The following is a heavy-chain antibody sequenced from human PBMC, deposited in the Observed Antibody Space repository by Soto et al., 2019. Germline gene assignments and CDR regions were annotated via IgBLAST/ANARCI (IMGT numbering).Heavy chain of an antibody. J-gene: IGHJ6*02. CDR3: ARGVACGGGPGQFFERCYYYYNGMDV. Sequence: LSLTCTVSGGSISSGGYYWSWIRQHPGKGLEWIGYIYYSGSTYYNPSLKSRVTISVDTSRNQFSLKLSSVTAADTAVYYCARGVACGGGPGQFFERCYYYYNGMDVWDQGTTVAVSS. V-gene: IGHV4-31*03. CDR1: GGSISSGGYY. CDR2: IYYSGST. D-gene: IGHD3-3*01.